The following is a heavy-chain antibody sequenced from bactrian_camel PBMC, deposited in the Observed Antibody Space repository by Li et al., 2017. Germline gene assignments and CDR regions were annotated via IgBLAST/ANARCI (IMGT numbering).Heavy chain of an antibody. D-gene: IGHD2*01. V-gene: IGHV3S54*01. CDR1: PGTAFK. Sequence: VQLVESGGGSAQVGGSLRLSCTTFPGTAFKAWFHQIPGKEREGVAAIFTGSGRDYYAASVTGRFTISRDHAENTVYLQMNSLKPEDTAMYYCAAHTFHICNSSLLIRMYEQVGQGTQVTVS. J-gene: IGHJ4*01. CDR2: IFTGSGRD.